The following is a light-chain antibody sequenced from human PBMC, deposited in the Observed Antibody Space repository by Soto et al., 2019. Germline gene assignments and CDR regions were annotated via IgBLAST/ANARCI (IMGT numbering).Light chain of an antibody. CDR1: QSVSLTA. V-gene: IGKV3-20*01. Sequence: EIVLTQSPGTRSLSPGERATLSCTASQSVSLTALAWYQHKPGQAPRLLIYGASFRATGIPHRFSGSGAGTDFTLTISRLESEDSAVYYCQQYSSSPLTFGGGTKVDIK. J-gene: IGKJ4*01. CDR2: GAS. CDR3: QQYSSSPLT.